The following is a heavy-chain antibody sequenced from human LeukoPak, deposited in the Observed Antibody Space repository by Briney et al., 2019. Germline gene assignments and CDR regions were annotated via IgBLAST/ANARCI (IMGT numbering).Heavy chain of an antibody. D-gene: IGHD2-2*01. J-gene: IGHJ6*02. Sequence: ASVKVSCKASGYTFTSYDINWVRQATGQGLEWMGWMNPNSGNTGYAQKFQGRVTMTRNTSISTAYMELSSLRSEDTAVYYCASPSTSFYYYGMDAWGQGTTVTVSS. CDR1: GYTFTSYD. CDR3: ASPSTSFYYYGMDA. CDR2: MNPNSGNT. V-gene: IGHV1-8*01.